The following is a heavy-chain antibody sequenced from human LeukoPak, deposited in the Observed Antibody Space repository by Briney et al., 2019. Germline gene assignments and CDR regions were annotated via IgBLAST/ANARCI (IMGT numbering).Heavy chain of an antibody. CDR2: IIPILGIA. CDR3: ARERGNYDILTGYYRSNWFDP. D-gene: IGHD3-9*01. J-gene: IGHJ5*02. Sequence: ASVKVSCKASGGTFSSYAISWVRQAPGQGLEWMGRIIPILGIANYAQKFQGRVTITADKSTSTAYMELSSLRSEDTAVYYCARERGNYDILTGYYRSNWFDPWVQGTLVTVSS. CDR1: GGTFSSYA. V-gene: IGHV1-69*04.